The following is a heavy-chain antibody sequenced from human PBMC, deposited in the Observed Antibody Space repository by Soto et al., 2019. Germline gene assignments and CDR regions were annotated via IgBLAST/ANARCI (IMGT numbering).Heavy chain of an antibody. CDR3: ARGEWAYYDILTLGYYGMDV. Sequence: ASVKVSCKASGYTFTGYYMHWVRQAPGQGLEWMGWINPNSGGTNYAQKFQGRVTMTRDRSISTAYMELSRLRSDDTAVYYCARGEWAYYDILTLGYYGMDVWGQGTTVTVSS. CDR2: INPNSGGT. CDR1: GYTFTGYY. V-gene: IGHV1-2*02. D-gene: IGHD3-9*01. J-gene: IGHJ6*02.